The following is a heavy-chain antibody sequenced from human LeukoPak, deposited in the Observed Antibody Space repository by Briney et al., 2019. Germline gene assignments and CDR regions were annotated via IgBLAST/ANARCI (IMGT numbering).Heavy chain of an antibody. CDR2: INHSGTT. D-gene: IGHD3-3*01. J-gene: IGHJ4*02. CDR3: ATSPYDFWSGYAPIFDS. Sequence: PSETLSLTCAVFGGSFSGYYWNWIRQPPGKGLEWIGEINHSGTTNYNSSLKSRVTISVDTSKNQFSLRLSSMTAADTAVYYCATSPYDFWSGYAPIFDSWGQGTLVTVSS. V-gene: IGHV4-34*01. CDR1: GGSFSGYY.